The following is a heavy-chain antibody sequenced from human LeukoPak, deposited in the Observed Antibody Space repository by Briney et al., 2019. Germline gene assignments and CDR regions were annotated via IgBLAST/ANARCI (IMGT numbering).Heavy chain of an antibody. CDR1: TISRYW. CDR3: ARQGKDTTGYLFFDN. J-gene: IGHJ4*02. V-gene: IGHV4-39*01. D-gene: IGHD3-9*01. CDR2: IYYSGST. Sequence: TISRYWMSWVRQPPGKGLEWIGSIYYSGSTYYNPSLKSRVTVSVDTSKNQFSLKLSSVTAADTAVYYCARQGKDTTGYLFFDNWGQGTLVTVSS.